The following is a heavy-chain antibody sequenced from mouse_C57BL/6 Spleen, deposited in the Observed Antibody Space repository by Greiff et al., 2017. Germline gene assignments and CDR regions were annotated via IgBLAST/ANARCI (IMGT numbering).Heavy chain of an antibody. D-gene: IGHD1-1*01. V-gene: IGHV1-61*01. CDR2: IYPSDSET. J-gene: IGHJ4*01. CDR3: AREDYYGSSRAMDY. CDR1: GYTFTSYW. Sequence: VQLQQPGAELVRPGSSVKLSCKASGYTFTSYWMDWVKQRPGQGLEWIGNIYPSDSETHYNQKFKDKATLTVDKSSSTAYMQLSSLTSEDSAVYYCAREDYYGSSRAMDYWGQGTSVTVSS.